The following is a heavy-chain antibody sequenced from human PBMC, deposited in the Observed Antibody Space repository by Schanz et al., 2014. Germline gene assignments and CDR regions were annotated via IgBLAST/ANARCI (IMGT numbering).Heavy chain of an antibody. J-gene: IGHJ4*02. CDR3: TRVRVTSTGWVPHDY. D-gene: IGHD6-19*01. CDR1: GITVSSNH. CDR2: IESGGKT. Sequence: VHLVESGGGVVQSGGSLRLSCVASGITVSSNHMIWVRQAPGKGLEWVSVIESGGKTFYADSVRGRFTISRDNSENRLYLQMNTLRAENTALYYCTRVRVTSTGWVPHDYWGQGTLVTVSS. V-gene: IGHV3-66*01.